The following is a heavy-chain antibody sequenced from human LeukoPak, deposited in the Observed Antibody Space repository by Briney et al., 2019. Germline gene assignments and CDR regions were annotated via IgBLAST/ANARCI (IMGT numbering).Heavy chain of an antibody. Sequence: GGSLRLSCAASGFTFSPYAMHWVRQAPGEGLEWVAVISYDGSNKYYADSVKGRFTISRDNSKNTLVLQMNNLRPEDTAVYSCARGIDSVIYNHFDYWGQGTLVTVSS. J-gene: IGHJ4*02. CDR3: ARGIDSVIYNHFDY. V-gene: IGHV3-30*04. CDR2: ISYDGSNK. CDR1: GFTFSPYA. D-gene: IGHD2/OR15-2a*01.